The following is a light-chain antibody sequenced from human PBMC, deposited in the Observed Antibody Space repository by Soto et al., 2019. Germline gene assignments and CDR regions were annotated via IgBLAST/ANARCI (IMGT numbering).Light chain of an antibody. Sequence: QSVLTQPPSVSGAPGQRVTISCTGSSSNIGAGYDVHWYQQLPGTAPKLLIYGNSNRPSGVPDRFSGSKSGTSASLAITGLQAEDEADYYCKSYDSRLSGSVFGGGTHLPVL. CDR2: GNS. CDR3: KSYDSRLSGSV. CDR1: SSNIGAGYD. J-gene: IGLJ3*02. V-gene: IGLV1-40*01.